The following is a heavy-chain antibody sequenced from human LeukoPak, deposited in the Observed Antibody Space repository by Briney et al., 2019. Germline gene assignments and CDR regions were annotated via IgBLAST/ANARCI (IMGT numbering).Heavy chain of an antibody. CDR3: ARVGYYYDSSGFYDY. V-gene: IGHV4-59*01. CDR1: GGSISSYY. D-gene: IGHD3-22*01. CDR2: IYYSGST. Sequence: SETLSLTCTVSGGSISSYYWSWIRQPPGKGLEWIGYIYYSGSTNYNPSLKSRVTTSVDTSKNQFSLKLSSVTAADTAVYYCARVGYYYDSSGFYDYWGQGTLVTVSS. J-gene: IGHJ4*02.